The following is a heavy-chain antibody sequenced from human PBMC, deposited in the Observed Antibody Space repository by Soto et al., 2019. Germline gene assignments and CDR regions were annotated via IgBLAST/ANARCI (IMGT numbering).Heavy chain of an antibody. J-gene: IGHJ5*02. CDR1: GGTFSSYA. V-gene: IGHV1-69*06. D-gene: IGHD3-10*01. Sequence: QVQLVQSGAEVKKPGSSVKVSCKASGGTFSSYAISWVRQAPGQGLEWMGGIIPIFGTANYAQKFQDRVTITADKSTSTAYMELSSLRSEDTAVYYCARDRRKTLWFGDDGFDPWGQGTLVTVSS. CDR2: IIPIFGTA. CDR3: ARDRRKTLWFGDDGFDP.